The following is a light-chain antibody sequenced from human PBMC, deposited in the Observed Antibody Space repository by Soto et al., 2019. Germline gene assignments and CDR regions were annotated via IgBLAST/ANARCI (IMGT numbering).Light chain of an antibody. Sequence: DIVLTQSPGTLSLSPGERATLSCRASQSVSTSYITWFQQIPGQAPRLLLYGASKRAAGIPDRFSGSGSGTDFTLTISRLEPEDFAVYYCQHYGNAPWTFGQGTKVEIK. CDR2: GAS. V-gene: IGKV3-20*01. J-gene: IGKJ1*01. CDR1: QSVSTSY. CDR3: QHYGNAPWT.